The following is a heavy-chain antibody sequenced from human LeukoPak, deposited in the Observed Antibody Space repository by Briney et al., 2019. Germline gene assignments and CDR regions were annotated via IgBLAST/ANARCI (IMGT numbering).Heavy chain of an antibody. CDR3: ARAPTGGLDY. Sequence: GGSLRLSCAASGFSFSSSAMHWVRQAPGKGLEWVSSISDSGGTTYYADSVMGRFTISRDNSKNTLYLQMNSLRAEDTAVYYCARAPTGGLDYWGQGSLVTVSS. V-gene: IGHV3-23*01. CDR2: ISDSGGTT. J-gene: IGHJ4*02. CDR1: GFSFSSSA. D-gene: IGHD7-27*01.